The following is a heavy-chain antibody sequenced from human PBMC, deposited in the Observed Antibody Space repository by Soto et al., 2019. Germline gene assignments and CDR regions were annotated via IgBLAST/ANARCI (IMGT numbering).Heavy chain of an antibody. D-gene: IGHD3-22*01. V-gene: IGHV3-49*04. CDR3: TRDKVRDSSGYPRN. CDR2: IRSKAYGGTT. J-gene: IGHJ4*02. CDR1: GFTFGDYA. Sequence: EVQLVESGGGLVQPGRSLRLSCTASGFTFGDYAMSWVRQAPGKGLEWVGFIRSKAYGGTTEYAASVKGRFTISRDDSKSIAYLQMNSLKTEDTAVYYCTRDKVRDSSGYPRNWGQGTLVTVSS.